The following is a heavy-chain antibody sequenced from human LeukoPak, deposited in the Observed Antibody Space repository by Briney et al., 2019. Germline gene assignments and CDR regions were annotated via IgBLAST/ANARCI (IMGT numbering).Heavy chain of an antibody. Sequence: PSETLSLTCAVSGGSISSSNWWSWVRQPPGQGLEWIEEIYHSGSTNYNPSLKSRVTISVDKSKNQFSLKLSSVTAADTAVYYCARTPPSCSSTSCPPKADWFDPWGQGTLVTVSS. CDR2: IYHSGST. CDR1: GGSISSSNW. V-gene: IGHV4-4*02. J-gene: IGHJ5*02. CDR3: ARTPPSCSSTSCPPKADWFDP. D-gene: IGHD2-2*01.